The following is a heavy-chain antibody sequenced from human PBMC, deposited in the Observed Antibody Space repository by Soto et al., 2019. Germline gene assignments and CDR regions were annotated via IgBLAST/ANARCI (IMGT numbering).Heavy chain of an antibody. J-gene: IGHJ5*02. V-gene: IGHV1-46*01. CDR2: INPSGGST. Sequence: ASVKVSCKASGYTFTSYYMHWVLQAPGQGLEWMGIINPSGGSTSYAQKFQGRVTMTRDTSTSTVYMELSSLRSEDTAVYYCARDGAAAGMGFGWFDPWGQGTLVTVSS. CDR1: GYTFTSYY. D-gene: IGHD6-13*01. CDR3: ARDGAAAGMGFGWFDP.